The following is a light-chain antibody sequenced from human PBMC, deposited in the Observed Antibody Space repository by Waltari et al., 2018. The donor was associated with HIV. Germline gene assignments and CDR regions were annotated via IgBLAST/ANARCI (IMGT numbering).Light chain of an antibody. Sequence: DIQMTQSTSSLSASVGDRVTIPCQASQDISNFLNWFQHKPGKAPKLLIYDASSLETGVPSRFSGSASGTYFTLTISSLQPEDIATYFCQQYDHLPITFGQGTRLEIK. V-gene: IGKV1-33*01. CDR3: QQYDHLPIT. CDR1: QDISNF. J-gene: IGKJ5*01. CDR2: DAS.